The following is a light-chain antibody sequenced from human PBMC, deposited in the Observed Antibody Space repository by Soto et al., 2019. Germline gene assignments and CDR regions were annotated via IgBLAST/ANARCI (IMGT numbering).Light chain of an antibody. CDR3: QQYDSYST. Sequence: EIVMTQSPATLSVSPGERAIFSCRASQSVSSNLAWYQQKPGQAPRLLIYGASTRATGIPDRFSGSGSGTEFTLTISSLQPDDFATYFCQQYDSYSTFGQGTKV. CDR1: QSVSSN. V-gene: IGKV3-15*01. J-gene: IGKJ1*01. CDR2: GAS.